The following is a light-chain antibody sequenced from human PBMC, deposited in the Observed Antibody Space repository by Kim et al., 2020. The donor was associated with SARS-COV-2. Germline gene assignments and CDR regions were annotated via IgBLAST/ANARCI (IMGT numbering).Light chain of an antibody. V-gene: IGLV3-1*01. Sequence: SYELTQPPSVSVSPGQTASITCSGDKLGDKYACWYQQKPGQSPVLVIYQDNKRPSGIPERFSGSNSGNTATLTISGTQAMDEADYYCQAWDSSTFYVFGTGTKVTFL. CDR3: QAWDSSTFYV. CDR2: QDN. J-gene: IGLJ1*01. CDR1: KLGDKY.